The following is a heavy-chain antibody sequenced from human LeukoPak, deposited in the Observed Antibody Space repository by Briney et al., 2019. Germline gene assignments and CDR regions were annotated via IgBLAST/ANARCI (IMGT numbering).Heavy chain of an antibody. D-gene: IGHD3-16*01. V-gene: IGHV4-34*01. CDR2: IYHSGST. J-gene: IGHJ4*02. Sequence: SETLSLTCAVYGGSFSGYYWSWIRQPPGKGLEWIGYIYHSGSTYYNPSLKSRVTISVDRSKNQFSLKLSSVTAADTAVYYCARGGRGIPDYWGQGTLVTVSS. CDR3: ARGGRGIPDY. CDR1: GGSFSGYY.